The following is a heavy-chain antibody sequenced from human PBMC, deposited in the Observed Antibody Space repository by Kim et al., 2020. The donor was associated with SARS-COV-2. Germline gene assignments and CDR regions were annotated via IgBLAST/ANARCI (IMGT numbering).Heavy chain of an antibody. J-gene: IGHJ4*02. CDR2: IDPSDSYT. CDR3: ATIPPEIQLWFPRETDY. V-gene: IGHV5-10-1*01. D-gene: IGHD5-18*01. CDR1: GYSFTSYW. Sequence: GESLKISCKGSGYSFTSYWISWVRQMPGKGLEWMGRIDPSDSYTNYSPSFQGHVTISADKSISTAYLQWSSLKASDTAMYDCATIPPEIQLWFPRETDYWGQGTLVTVSS.